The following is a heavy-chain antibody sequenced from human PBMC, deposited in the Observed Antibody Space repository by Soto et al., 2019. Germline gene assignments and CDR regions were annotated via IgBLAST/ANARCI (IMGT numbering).Heavy chain of an antibody. Sequence: SETLSLTCTVSGGSISSGGYYWSWIRQHPGKGLEWIGTIYFSGTTYYNPSLKSRVTISVDTSKSQFSLKLSSVTAADTAVYYCARRDRSGFSYWLDTWGQGTLVTVSS. CDR1: GGSISSGGYY. CDR2: IYFSGTT. J-gene: IGHJ5*02. D-gene: IGHD3-22*01. CDR3: ARRDRSGFSYWLDT. V-gene: IGHV4-31*03.